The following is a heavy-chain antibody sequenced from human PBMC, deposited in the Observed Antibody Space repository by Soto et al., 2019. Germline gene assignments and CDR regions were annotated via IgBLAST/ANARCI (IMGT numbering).Heavy chain of an antibody. D-gene: IGHD4-17*01. J-gene: IGHJ3*02. Sequence: PGGSLRLSCAASGFTFSSYSMNWVRQAPGKGLEWVSSISSSSSYIYYADSVKGRFTISRDNAKNSLYLQMNSLRAEDTAVYYCXRVHRLGTVTTGGAFDIWGQGTMVTVSS. CDR1: GFTFSSYS. CDR2: ISSSSSYI. CDR3: XRVHRLGTVTTGGAFDI. V-gene: IGHV3-21*01.